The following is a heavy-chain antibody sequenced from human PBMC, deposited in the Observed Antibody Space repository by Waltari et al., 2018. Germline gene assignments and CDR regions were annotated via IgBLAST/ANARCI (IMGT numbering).Heavy chain of an antibody. V-gene: IGHV4-59*01. CDR2: IYYSGST. J-gene: IGHJ6*02. CDR3: ARDGRYYYGMDG. Sequence: QVQLQESGPGLVKPSETLSLTCTVTGGSISSYYWSWIRQPPGKGLEWIGYIYYSGSTNYNPSLKIRVTISVDTSKNQFSLKLSSVTAADTAVYYCARDGRYYYGMDGWGQGTTVTVSS. CDR1: GGSISSYY. D-gene: IGHD1-26*01.